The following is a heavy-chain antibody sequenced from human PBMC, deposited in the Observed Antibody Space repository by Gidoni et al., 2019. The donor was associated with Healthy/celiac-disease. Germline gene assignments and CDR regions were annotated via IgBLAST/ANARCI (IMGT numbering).Heavy chain of an antibody. D-gene: IGHD1-26*01. V-gene: IGHV4-39*01. Sequence: QLQLQASGPGLVKPSETLSLTCTVSGGSLSSSRYYWGWIRQPTGKGLEWIGSIYYSGSTYYNPSLKSRVTISVDTAKNQFSLKLSSVTAADTAVYYCARYSGSYFYYFDYWGQGTLVTVSS. J-gene: IGHJ4*02. CDR2: IYYSGST. CDR3: ARYSGSYFYYFDY. CDR1: GGSLSSSRYY.